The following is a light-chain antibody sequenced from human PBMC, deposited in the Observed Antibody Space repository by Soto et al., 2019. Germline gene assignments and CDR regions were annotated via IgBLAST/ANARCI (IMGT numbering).Light chain of an antibody. CDR1: QDISSS. CDR2: AAS. CDR3: QQLNSYPRT. V-gene: IGKV1-9*01. J-gene: IGKJ4*01. Sequence: DIQMTQSPSSLSASIGDRGTMSCVASQDISSSLNWYQHKSGKAPKLLIYAASTLQSGVPSRFSGSGSGTEFTLTISSLQPEDFATYYCQQLNSYPRTFGGGTKVDIK.